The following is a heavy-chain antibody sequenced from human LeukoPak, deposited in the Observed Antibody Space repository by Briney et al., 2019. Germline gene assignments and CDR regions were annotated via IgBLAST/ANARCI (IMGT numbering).Heavy chain of an antibody. CDR2: VSHTGAT. CDR1: GASLNGYF. Sequence: PSETLSLTCSVSGASLNGYFWNWVRQTPEKRLEWIGYVSHTGATTSNPTLKSRVSITIDTSKSQISLTMTSVTAADSALYYCARDRRGSFYTFDLWGPGTIVFVS. J-gene: IGHJ3*01. CDR3: ARDRRGSFYTFDL. V-gene: IGHV4-59*01. D-gene: IGHD1-26*01.